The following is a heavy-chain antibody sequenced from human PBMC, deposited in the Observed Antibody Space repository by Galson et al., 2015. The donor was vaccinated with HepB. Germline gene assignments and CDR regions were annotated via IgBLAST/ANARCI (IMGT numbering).Heavy chain of an antibody. CDR3: ARDPDIVVVPAAIPRRAIGGLDP. J-gene: IGHJ5*02. D-gene: IGHD2-2*02. CDR2: ISAYNGNT. V-gene: IGHV1-18*01. Sequence: SVKVSCKASGYTFTSYGISWVRQAPGQGLEWMGWISAYNGNTNYAQKLQGRVTMTTDTSTSTAYMELRSLRSDDTAVYYCARDPDIVVVPAAIPRRAIGGLDPWGQGTLVTVSS. CDR1: GYTFTSYG.